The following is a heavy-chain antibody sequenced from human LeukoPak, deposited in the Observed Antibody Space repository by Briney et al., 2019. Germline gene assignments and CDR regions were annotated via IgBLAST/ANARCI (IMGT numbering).Heavy chain of an antibody. V-gene: IGHV3-7*01. Sequence: GGSLRLSCAASGFTFTNNFMSWVRQVPGKGLELVANIKQDGPETTYADSVRGRFTIFRDNAKDSVYLQMNSLRAEASATYYCVREGFYFFDFWGQGTLVTVSS. CDR3: VREGFYFFDF. J-gene: IGHJ4*01. CDR1: GFTFTNNF. CDR2: IKQDGPET.